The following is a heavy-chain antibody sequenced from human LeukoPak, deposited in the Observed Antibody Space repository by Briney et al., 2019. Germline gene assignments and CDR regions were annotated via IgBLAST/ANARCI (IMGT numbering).Heavy chain of an antibody. Sequence: SETLSLTCTVSGGSISSYYWSCIRQPPGKGLEWIWYIYYRGSTNYNPSLKSCVTISVETSKHHSSLKLSSVTAAETAVYYCERVSVAGTGGFDYWGQGTLVTVSS. V-gene: IGHV4-59*01. J-gene: IGHJ4*02. D-gene: IGHD6-19*01. CDR2: IYYRGST. CDR1: GGSISSYY. CDR3: ERVSVAGTGGFDY.